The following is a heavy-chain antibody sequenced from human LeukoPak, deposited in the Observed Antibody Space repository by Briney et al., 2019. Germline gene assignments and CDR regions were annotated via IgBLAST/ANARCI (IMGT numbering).Heavy chain of an antibody. Sequence: ASVKVSCKASGYTFTIYDINWVRQVPGQGLEWMGWMNPNSGNAGYAQMFQGRVTMTRDTSINTAYVELSNLRSEDTAVYYCAISRVVGAARFAFDIWGQGTMITVSS. CDR3: AISRVVGAARFAFDI. D-gene: IGHD2-15*01. J-gene: IGHJ3*02. CDR2: MNPNSGNA. V-gene: IGHV1-8*01. CDR1: GYTFTIYD.